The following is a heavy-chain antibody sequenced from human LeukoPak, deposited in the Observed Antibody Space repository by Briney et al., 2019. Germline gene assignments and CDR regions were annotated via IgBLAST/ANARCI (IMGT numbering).Heavy chain of an antibody. CDR3: ARRKRGGSGSYGGLRYYYYMDV. CDR2: IYYSGST. D-gene: IGHD3-10*01. V-gene: IGHV4-39*07. J-gene: IGHJ6*03. CDR1: GGSISSSYY. Sequence: PSETLSLTCTVSGGSISSSYYWCWIRQPPGKGLERIVSIYYSGSTYYNPSLKSRVTISVDTSKNQFSLKLSSVAAADTAVYYCARRKRGGSGSYGGLRYYYYMDVWGKGTTVTISS.